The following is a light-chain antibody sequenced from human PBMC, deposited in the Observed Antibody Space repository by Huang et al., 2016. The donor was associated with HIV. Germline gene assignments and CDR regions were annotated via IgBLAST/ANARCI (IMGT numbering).Light chain of an antibody. CDR3: QQYNTWPPYT. Sequence: EIVMTQSPATLSVSPGERATLSCRASQSVNNNLAWYQQKPGQAPRPLIYGASTRATGIPARFSGSGSGTEFTLTISSLQSEDFAVYYCQQYNTWPPYTFGQGTKLEIK. CDR1: QSVNNN. CDR2: GAS. V-gene: IGKV3D-15*01. J-gene: IGKJ2*01.